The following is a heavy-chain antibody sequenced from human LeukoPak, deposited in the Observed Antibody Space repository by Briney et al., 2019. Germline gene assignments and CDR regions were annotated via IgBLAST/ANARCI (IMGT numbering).Heavy chain of an antibody. J-gene: IGHJ4*02. D-gene: IGHD6-6*01. CDR1: GFTFSSYA. Sequence: GGSLRLSCAASGFTFSSYAMSWVRQAPGKGLVWVSRIDNGGTTTLYADSVRGRFTISRDNAKNTLYLQMNSLRAEDTAIYFCARVRSDYSSSSPPDYWGQGTPVTVSS. CDR3: ARVRSDYSSSSPPDY. CDR2: IDNGGTTT. V-gene: IGHV3-74*01.